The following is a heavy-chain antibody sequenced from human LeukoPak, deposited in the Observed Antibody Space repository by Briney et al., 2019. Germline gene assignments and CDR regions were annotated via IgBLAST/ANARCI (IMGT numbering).Heavy chain of an antibody. CDR2: IYTSGST. J-gene: IGHJ3*02. CDR1: GYSISSGYY. CDR3: ARDQTYYDSSGYSLYAFDI. V-gene: IGHV4-4*07. Sequence: SETLSLTCAVSGYSISSGYYWGWIRQPAGKGLEWIGRIYTSGSTNYNPSLKSRVTMSVDTSKNQFSLKLSSVTAADTAVYYCARDQTYYDSSGYSLYAFDIWGQGTMVTVSS. D-gene: IGHD3-22*01.